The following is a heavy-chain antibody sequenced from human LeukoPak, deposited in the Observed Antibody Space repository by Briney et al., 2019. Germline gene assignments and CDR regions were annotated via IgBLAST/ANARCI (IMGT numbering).Heavy chain of an antibody. J-gene: IGHJ4*02. CDR1: GFTFSSYS. Sequence: GGSLRLSCAASGFTFSSYSMNWVRQAPGKGLEWVSSISSSSSYIYYADSVKGRFTISGDNAKNSLYLQMNSLRAEDTAVYYCARDSKSDIVVVPAALDFDYWGQGTLVTVSS. D-gene: IGHD2-2*01. CDR3: ARDSKSDIVVVPAALDFDY. V-gene: IGHV3-21*01. CDR2: ISSSSSYI.